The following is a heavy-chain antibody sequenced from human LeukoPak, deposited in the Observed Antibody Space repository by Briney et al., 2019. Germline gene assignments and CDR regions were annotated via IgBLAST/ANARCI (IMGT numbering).Heavy chain of an antibody. Sequence: PGGSLRLSCAASGFTFSSYGMHWVRQAPGKGLEWVAVIWYDGSNKYYADSVKGRFTISRDNSKNTLYLQMNSLRAEDTAVYYCARDNLGGEAAQLDYWGQGTLVTVSS. J-gene: IGHJ4*02. D-gene: IGHD3-16*01. CDR2: IWYDGSNK. CDR1: GFTFSSYG. CDR3: ARDNLGGEAAQLDY. V-gene: IGHV3-33*01.